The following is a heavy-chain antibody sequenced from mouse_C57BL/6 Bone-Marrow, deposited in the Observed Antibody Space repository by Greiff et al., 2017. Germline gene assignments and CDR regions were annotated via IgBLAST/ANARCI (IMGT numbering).Heavy chain of an antibody. CDR3: AGNCWFAY. V-gene: IGHV1-26*01. CDR2: INPNNGGT. D-gene: IGHD2-1*01. J-gene: IGHJ3*01. Sequence: VQLQQSGPELVKPGASVKISCKASGYTFTDYYMNWVKQSHGKSLEWIGDINPNNGGTSYNQKFKGKATLTVDKSSSTAYMELRSLTSEDSAVYYCAGNCWFAYWGQGTLGTVSA. CDR1: GYTFTDYY.